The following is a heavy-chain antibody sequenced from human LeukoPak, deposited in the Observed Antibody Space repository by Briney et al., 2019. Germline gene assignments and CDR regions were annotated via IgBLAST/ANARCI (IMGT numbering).Heavy chain of an antibody. D-gene: IGHD2-15*01. Sequence: GGSLRLSCAASGFTFSSYWMSWVRQAPGKGLEWVANIKQDGSEKYYVDSVKGRFTISRDNAKNSLYLQMNSLRAEDTAVYYCARDLLYCSGGSCYSWGQGTLVTVSS. J-gene: IGHJ1*01. CDR2: IKQDGSEK. V-gene: IGHV3-7*03. CDR3: ARDLLYCSGGSCYS. CDR1: GFTFSSYW.